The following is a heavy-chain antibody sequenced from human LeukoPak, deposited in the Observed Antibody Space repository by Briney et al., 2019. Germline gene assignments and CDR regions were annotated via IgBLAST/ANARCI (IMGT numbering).Heavy chain of an antibody. Sequence: PSETLSLTCAVYGGSFSGYYWSWIRQPPGKGLEWIGEINHSGSTNYNPSLKSRVTISVDTSKNQFSLKLSSVTAADTAVYYCARGRQQLAWVTYYYYYIDVWGKGTTVTVSS. CDR2: INHSGST. D-gene: IGHD6-13*01. CDR3: ARGRQQLAWVTYYYYYIDV. J-gene: IGHJ6*03. CDR1: GGSFSGYY. V-gene: IGHV4-34*01.